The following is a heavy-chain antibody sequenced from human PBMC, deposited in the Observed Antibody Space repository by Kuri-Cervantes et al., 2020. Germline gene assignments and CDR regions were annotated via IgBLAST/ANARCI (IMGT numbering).Heavy chain of an antibody. D-gene: IGHD4-17*01. Sequence: GGSLRLSCAASGFTFSSYWMHWVRRPPGKGLVWVSRINSDGSSTSYADSVKGRFTISRDNAKNTLYLQMNSLRAEDTAVYYCARVFYGDTHFDYWGQGTLVTVSS. CDR2: INSDGSST. J-gene: IGHJ4*02. V-gene: IGHV3-74*01. CDR1: GFTFSSYW. CDR3: ARVFYGDTHFDY.